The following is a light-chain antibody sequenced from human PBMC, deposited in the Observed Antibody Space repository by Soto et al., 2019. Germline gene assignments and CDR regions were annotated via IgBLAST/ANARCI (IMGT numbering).Light chain of an antibody. J-gene: IGKJ1*01. CDR3: QQYDNWPPSWT. CDR1: RSVSSN. Sequence: ERVMTQSPATLSVSPGERVTLSCRASRSVSSNLVWYQQRPGQAPRLLIYNVSNRATGVPARFSGSGSGTEFTLTISSLQSEDFAVYYCQQYDNWPPSWTFGQGTKVDIK. V-gene: IGKV3-15*01. CDR2: NVS.